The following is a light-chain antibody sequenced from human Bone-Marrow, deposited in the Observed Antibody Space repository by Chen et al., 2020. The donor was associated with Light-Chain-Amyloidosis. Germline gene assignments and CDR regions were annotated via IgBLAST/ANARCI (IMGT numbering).Light chain of an antibody. V-gene: IGLV1-51*01. CDR3: GTWDSSLSVV. CDR1: SSNIGNNY. J-gene: IGLJ2*01. CDR2: DNN. Sequence: HSVLTPPPSVSAAPGQKVTISCSGSSSNIGNNYVSWYQQLPGTAPKLLIYDNNKRPSGIPDRFSGSKSGTSATLGITGLQTGEEADYYCGTWDSSLSVVFGGGTKLTVL.